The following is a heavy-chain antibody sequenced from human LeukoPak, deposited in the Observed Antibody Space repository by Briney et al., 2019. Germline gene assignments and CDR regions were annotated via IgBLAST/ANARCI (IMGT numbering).Heavy chain of an antibody. CDR1: GFTFSSYA. V-gene: IGHV3-23*01. Sequence: GGSLRLSCAASGFTFSSYAMSWVRQAPGKRLEWVSAISGSGGSTYYADSVKGRFTISRDNSKNTLYLQMNSLRAEDTAVYYCAKGELWFGESYYFDYWGQGTLVTVSS. CDR3: AKGELWFGESYYFDY. D-gene: IGHD3-10*01. CDR2: ISGSGGST. J-gene: IGHJ4*02.